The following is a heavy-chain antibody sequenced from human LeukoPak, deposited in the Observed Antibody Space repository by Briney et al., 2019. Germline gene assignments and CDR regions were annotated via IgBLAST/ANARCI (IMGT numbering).Heavy chain of an antibody. J-gene: IGHJ3*02. CDR3: ARDYCSNSSCYADAFDI. D-gene: IGHD2-2*01. CDR2: IYYSGST. Sequence: PSETLSLTCTVSGGSISSYYWSWIRQPPGKGLEWIGYIYYSGSTNYNPSLKSRVTVSVDTSKNQFSLKLSSVTAADTAVYYCARDYCSNSSCYADAFDIWGQGTMVTVSS. CDR1: GGSISSYY. V-gene: IGHV4-59*12.